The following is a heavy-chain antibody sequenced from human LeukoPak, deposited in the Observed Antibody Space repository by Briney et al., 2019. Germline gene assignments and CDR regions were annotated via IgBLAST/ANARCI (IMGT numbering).Heavy chain of an antibody. CDR2: INWNGGST. CDR3: ARYEKRHYVGFYDH. D-gene: IGHD4-17*01. J-gene: IGHJ4*02. V-gene: IGHV3-20*04. Sequence: GGSLRLSCAASGFTFDDYGMSWVRQVPGKGLEWVSGINWNGGSTDYADSVKGRFTISRENAKNSLYLQRNSLRAEDAAFYYCARYEKRHYVGFYDHWGQGTLVTVSS. CDR1: GFTFDDYG.